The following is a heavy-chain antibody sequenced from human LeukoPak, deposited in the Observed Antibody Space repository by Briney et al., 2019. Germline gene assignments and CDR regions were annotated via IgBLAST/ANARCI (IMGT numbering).Heavy chain of an antibody. CDR2: IYYSGST. Sequence: PSETLSLTCTVSGVSISSYYWSWLRQPPGKGREWIGYIYYSGSTNYNPSLKRRVTISVDTSKNQFSLKLSSVTAADTAVYYCARDDVGGSGLDHWGQGTLVTVSS. CDR1: GVSISSYY. D-gene: IGHD3-10*01. J-gene: IGHJ4*02. V-gene: IGHV4-59*01. CDR3: ARDDVGGSGLDH.